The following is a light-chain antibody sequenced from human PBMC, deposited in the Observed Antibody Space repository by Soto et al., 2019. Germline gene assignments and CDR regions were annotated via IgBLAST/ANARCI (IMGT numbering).Light chain of an antibody. V-gene: IGKV1-5*01. CDR1: QSISSW. CDR3: DHYNTAWWT. CDR2: DAS. Sequence: RVTITCRASQSISSWLAWYQQKPGKAPKLLIYDASGLKSGVPSRFSGSGSGTEFTLTICSLHPEDFATCCCDHYNTAWWTFGQGTKVDIK. J-gene: IGKJ1*01.